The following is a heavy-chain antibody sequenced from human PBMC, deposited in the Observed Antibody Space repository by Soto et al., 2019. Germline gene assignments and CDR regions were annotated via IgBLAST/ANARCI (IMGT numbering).Heavy chain of an antibody. V-gene: IGHV2-26*01. J-gene: IGHJ4*02. CDR1: GFSLSNARMG. Sequence: QVTLKESGPVLVKPTETLTLTCTVSGFSLSNARMGVSWIRQPPGKALEWLAHIFSNDEKSYSTSLKSRLTISKDTSKSQVVLTMTNMDPVDTATYYCARILRCELLRGGREVPFDYWCQGTLVTVSS. CDR3: ARILRCELLRGGREVPFDY. CDR2: IFSNDEK. D-gene: IGHD1-26*01.